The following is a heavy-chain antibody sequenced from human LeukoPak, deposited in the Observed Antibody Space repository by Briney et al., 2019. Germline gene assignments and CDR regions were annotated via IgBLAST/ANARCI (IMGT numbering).Heavy chain of an antibody. J-gene: IGHJ4*02. CDR3: VRDTGRWELL. Sequence: GVSLRLSCSASGFTVNSNYMIWLPQAPGKGREGFSYISSSSSTIYYADSVTGRYTISRDNGKNSLYLQMNSMRDEDTAVYYCVRDTGRWELLWGQGTLVTVSS. CDR1: GFTVNSNY. D-gene: IGHD1-26*01. CDR2: ISSSSSTI. V-gene: IGHV3-48*02.